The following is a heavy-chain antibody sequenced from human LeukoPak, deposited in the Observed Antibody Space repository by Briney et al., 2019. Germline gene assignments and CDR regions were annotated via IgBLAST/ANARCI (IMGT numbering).Heavy chain of an antibody. CDR1: GYTFTSNG. CDR3: TRGLGATSSEF. Sequence: ASVKVSCKASGYTFTSNGISWVRQAPGQGLEWMGWINTITGDPTYAQGFTGRFVFSLDTSVSTAYLQISSLKTDDTAIYYCTRGLGATSSEFWGQGTLVTVSS. CDR2: INTITGDP. J-gene: IGHJ4*02. D-gene: IGHD1-26*01. V-gene: IGHV7-4-1*02.